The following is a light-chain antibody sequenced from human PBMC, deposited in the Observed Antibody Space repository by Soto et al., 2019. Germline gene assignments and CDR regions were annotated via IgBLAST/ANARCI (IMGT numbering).Light chain of an antibody. CDR2: GAS. J-gene: IGKJ2*01. CDR3: QQYNNWPYT. Sequence: EIVMTQSPATLSVSPGERATLSCRASQGVSSNLAWYQQKPDQAPRLLIYGASTRATGIPARFSGSGSGTEFTLTISSLQSEDFAVYYCQQYNNWPYTFGQGTKLEIK. V-gene: IGKV3-15*01. CDR1: QGVSSN.